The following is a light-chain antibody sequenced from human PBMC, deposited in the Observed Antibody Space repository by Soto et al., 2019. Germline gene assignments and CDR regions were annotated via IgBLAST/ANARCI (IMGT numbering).Light chain of an antibody. J-gene: IGKJ1*01. V-gene: IGKV3-11*01. CDR3: QVRDVWPS. Sequence: IVLTQSPATLSLSPGERAAHSCRASQSVSTSLAWYQHKPGQAPRLFIYDASKRAPGIPARFSGSGSGTDFTLTISSLEPEDFAVYYCQVRDVWPSFGQGTKVDIK. CDR2: DAS. CDR1: QSVSTS.